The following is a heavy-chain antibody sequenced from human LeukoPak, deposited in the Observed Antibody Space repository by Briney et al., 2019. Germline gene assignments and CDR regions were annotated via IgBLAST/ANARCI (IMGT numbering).Heavy chain of an antibody. CDR1: GFTFRSFW. V-gene: IGHV3-7*01. J-gene: IGHJ6*03. Sequence: PGGSLRLSCAASGFTFRSFWMSWVRQAPGKGIEWVANIKQDGSERYYMDSVKGRFTISRDNAKNSLYLRLSSLRAEDTAVYYCAREPYYYYYYMDVWGKGTTVTVSS. CDR3: AREPYYYYYYMDV. CDR2: IKQDGSER.